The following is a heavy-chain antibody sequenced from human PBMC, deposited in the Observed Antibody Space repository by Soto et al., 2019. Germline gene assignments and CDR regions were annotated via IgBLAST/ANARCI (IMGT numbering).Heavy chain of an antibody. Sequence: QVQLVESGGGVVQPGRSLRLSCAASGFTFSSYGMHWARQAPGKGLEWVAVIWYDGSNKYYADSVKGRFTISRDNSKNTLYLQMNSLRAEDTAVYYCARADGSSWYGGLDPWGQGTLVTVSS. CDR2: IWYDGSNK. CDR1: GFTFSSYG. D-gene: IGHD6-13*01. V-gene: IGHV3-33*01. J-gene: IGHJ5*02. CDR3: ARADGSSWYGGLDP.